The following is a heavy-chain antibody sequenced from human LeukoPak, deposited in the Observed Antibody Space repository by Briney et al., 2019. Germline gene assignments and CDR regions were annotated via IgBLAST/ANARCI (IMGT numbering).Heavy chain of an antibody. CDR1: GDSISSNYW. CDR2: IHHSGST. J-gene: IGHJ4*02. V-gene: IGHV4-4*02. Sequence: SGALALTRAVSGDSISSNYWWALGPPPPRKGLEGIGEIHHSGSTNYSPSLKSRATISVDYSRNQFSLGLSSVTAADTAVYYCARGIPGYFGTSGYYYEYWDQGTLVTVSS. CDR3: ARGIPGYFGTSGYYYEY. D-gene: IGHD3-22*01.